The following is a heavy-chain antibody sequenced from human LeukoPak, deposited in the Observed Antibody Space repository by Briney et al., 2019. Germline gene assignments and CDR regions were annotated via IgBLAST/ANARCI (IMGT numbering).Heavy chain of an antibody. J-gene: IGHJ4*02. CDR2: VSSGSTYI. CDR3: GRDKED. CDR1: GFTFSSYS. V-gene: IGHV3-21*01. Sequence: GGSLRLSCAASGFTFSSYSMNWVRQAPGKGLEWVSCVSSGSTYIYYADSVKGRFTIPRDNAKNSLYLQMNSLRAEDTAVYYCGRDKEDWGQGTLVTVSS.